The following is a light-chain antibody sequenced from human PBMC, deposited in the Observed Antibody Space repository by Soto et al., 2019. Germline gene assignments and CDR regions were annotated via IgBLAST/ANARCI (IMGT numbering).Light chain of an antibody. CDR2: GAS. CDR1: QGVVSN. CDR3: QQYNKWPYT. V-gene: IGKV3-15*01. J-gene: IGKJ2*01. Sequence: EIVMTQSPATLSLFPGEKATFSCGAGQGVVSNLGWYQQKPGQAPRLLIYGASTRATGVPARFSGSGSGTECTLTISSLQSEDFAVYYCQQYNKWPYTFGQGTKLEIK.